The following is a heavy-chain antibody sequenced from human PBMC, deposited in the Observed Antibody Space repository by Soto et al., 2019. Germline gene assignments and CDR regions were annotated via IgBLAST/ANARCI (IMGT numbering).Heavy chain of an antibody. CDR2: ISSSSSTI. D-gene: IGHD5-18*01. CDR3: ARIPRLSAMTGPYYYYYGMDV. Sequence: GGSLRLSCAASGFTFSSYSMNWVRQAPGKGLEWVSYISSSSSTIYYADSVKGRFTISRDNAKNSLYLQMNSLRDEDTAVYYCARIPRLSAMTGPYYYYYGMDVWGQGTTVTVSS. V-gene: IGHV3-48*02. J-gene: IGHJ6*02. CDR1: GFTFSSYS.